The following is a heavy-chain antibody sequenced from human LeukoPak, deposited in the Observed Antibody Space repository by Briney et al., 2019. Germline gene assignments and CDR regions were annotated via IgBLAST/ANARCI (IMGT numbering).Heavy chain of an antibody. J-gene: IGHJ3*02. CDR3: ARYYDSSGYHAFDI. D-gene: IGHD3-22*01. V-gene: IGHV4-39*07. CDR2: IYYSGST. Sequence: SETLSLTCTVSGGSISSSSYYWGWIRQPPGKGLEWIGSIYYSGSTYYNPSLKSRVTISVDTSKNQFSLKLSSVTAADTAVYYCARYYDSSGYHAFDIWGQGTMVTVSS. CDR1: GGSISSSSYY.